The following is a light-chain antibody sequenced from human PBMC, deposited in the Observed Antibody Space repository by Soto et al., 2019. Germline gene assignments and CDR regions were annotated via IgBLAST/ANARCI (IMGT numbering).Light chain of an antibody. CDR1: QDISNY. CDR2: DAS. CDR3: QQYDNLRIT. V-gene: IGKV1-33*01. J-gene: IGKJ5*01. Sequence: DIQMTQSPSSLSASVGDRVTITCQASQDISNYLNWYQQKPGKAPKLLIYDASNLETGVTSRFSGSGSGTDFTFTISSLQPEDIATYYCQQYDNLRITFGQGTRLEIK.